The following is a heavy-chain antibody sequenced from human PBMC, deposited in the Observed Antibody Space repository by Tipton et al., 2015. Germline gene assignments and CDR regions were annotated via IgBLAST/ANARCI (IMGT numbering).Heavy chain of an antibody. D-gene: IGHD6-13*01. CDR1: GYTFTSYA. CDR3: ARSESSWYGMDV. CDR2: INAGNGNT. J-gene: IGHJ6*02. Sequence: QSGPEVKKPGASVKVSCKASGYTFTSYAMHWVRQAPGQRLEWMGWINAGNGNTRYSQKFQGRVTITRDTSASTAYMELSSLRSEDTAVYYCARSESSWYGMDVWGQGTTVTVSS. V-gene: IGHV1-3*01.